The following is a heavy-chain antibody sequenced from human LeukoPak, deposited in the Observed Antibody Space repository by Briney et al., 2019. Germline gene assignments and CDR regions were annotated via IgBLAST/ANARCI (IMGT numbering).Heavy chain of an antibody. Sequence: GGSLRLSCAASGFTVSSNYMSWVRQAPGKGLEWVSVNYSGGSTYYADSVKGRFTISRHNSKNTLYLQMNSLRAEDTAVYYCARDLLNVDTAMVGNYYGMDVWGQGTTVTVSS. D-gene: IGHD5-18*01. CDR2: NYSGGST. CDR1: GFTVSSNY. J-gene: IGHJ6*02. CDR3: ARDLLNVDTAMVGNYYGMDV. V-gene: IGHV3-53*04.